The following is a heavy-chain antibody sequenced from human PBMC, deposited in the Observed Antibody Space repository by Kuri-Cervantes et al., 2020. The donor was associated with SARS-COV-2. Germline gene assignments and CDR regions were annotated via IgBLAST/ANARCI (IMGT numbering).Heavy chain of an antibody. CDR2: ISTSSAYI. CDR1: GFTFSSYS. D-gene: IGHD1-26*01. Sequence: ESLKISCAASGFTFSSYSMNWVRQAPGKGLEWVSYISTSSAYIYHGDSVKGRFIISRDNAKNSLYLRMTSLRAEDTAVYYCAKDDGGSFGLFDNWGQGILVTVSS. CDR3: AKDDGGSFGLFDN. V-gene: IGHV3-21*01. J-gene: IGHJ4*02.